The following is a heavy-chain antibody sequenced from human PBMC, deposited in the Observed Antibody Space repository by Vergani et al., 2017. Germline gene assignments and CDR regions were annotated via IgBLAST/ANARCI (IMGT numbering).Heavy chain of an antibody. J-gene: IGHJ4*02. D-gene: IGHD3-3*01. CDR3: ATASAIFGVVTYYFDY. V-gene: IGHV4-59*01. CDR2: IYYSGST. Sequence: QVQLQESGPGLVKPSETLSLTCTVSGGSISSYYWSWIRQPPGKGLEWIGYIYYSGSTNYNPSLKSRVTISVDTSKNQFSLKLSSVTAADTAVYYCATASAIFGVVTYYFDYWGQGTLVTVSS. CDR1: GGSISSYY.